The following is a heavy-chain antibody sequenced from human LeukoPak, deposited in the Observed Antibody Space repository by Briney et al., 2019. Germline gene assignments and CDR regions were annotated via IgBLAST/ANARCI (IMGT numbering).Heavy chain of an antibody. CDR1: VGTFSSYA. CDR2: IFPILCTA. V-gene: IGHV1-69*05. J-gene: IGHJ4*02. Sequence: GAAVQVSCQASVGTFSSYAISWVGPAPGQGREGMGGIFPILCTANYAQKLQGRVTLTTDQSTSTAYLEMSILRAWGKAVYYCARDRESTFDYWGQGTLVTVSS. CDR3: ARDRESTFDY. D-gene: IGHD1-1*01.